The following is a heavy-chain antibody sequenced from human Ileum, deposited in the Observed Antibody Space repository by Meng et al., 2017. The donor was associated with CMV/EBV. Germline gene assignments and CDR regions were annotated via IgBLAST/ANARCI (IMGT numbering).Heavy chain of an antibody. CDR2: ITHSGRT. V-gene: IGHV4-34*01. D-gene: IGHD3-10*01. CDR3: ARGLASGWPDY. J-gene: IGHJ4*02. Sequence: HVKLQQGGGGLLNPSGTLSLACAVFGGSFTGYYWSWFRQSPGKGLEWIGEITHSGRTSYNLSLKSRVTISVDMSKYQFSLKLTSVTAADTAIYYCARGLASGWPDYWGQGTLVTVSS. CDR1: GGSFTGYY.